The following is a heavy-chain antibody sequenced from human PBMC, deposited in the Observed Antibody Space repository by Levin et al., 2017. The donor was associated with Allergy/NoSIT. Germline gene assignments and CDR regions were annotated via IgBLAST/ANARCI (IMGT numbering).Heavy chain of an antibody. Sequence: PSETLSLTCTLSGASISNGGYYWSWIRQYPGRGLEWIGYSYYTGNTYYNPSLESRVTISVDTSKNQFSLNLRSATAADTAVYYCARRARNGYVFQHWGQGTPVTVSS. J-gene: IGHJ1*01. CDR2: SYYTGNT. CDR1: GASISNGGYY. CDR3: ARRARNGYVFQH. D-gene: IGHD3-16*01. V-gene: IGHV4-31*03.